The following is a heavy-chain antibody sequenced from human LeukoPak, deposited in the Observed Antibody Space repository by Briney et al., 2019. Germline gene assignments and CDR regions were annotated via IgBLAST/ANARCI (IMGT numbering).Heavy chain of an antibody. D-gene: IGHD6-6*01. Sequence: ASVKVSCKASGYTFTDYYMHWVRQAPRQGLEWMGWINPNSGGTNFAQKFQGRVAMTRDTSISTAYLELGSLRSDDTAVYFCARARWQLVPYFDSWAQGTLVTVSS. CDR1: GYTFTDYY. CDR3: ARARWQLVPYFDS. CDR2: INPNSGGT. V-gene: IGHV1-2*02. J-gene: IGHJ4*02.